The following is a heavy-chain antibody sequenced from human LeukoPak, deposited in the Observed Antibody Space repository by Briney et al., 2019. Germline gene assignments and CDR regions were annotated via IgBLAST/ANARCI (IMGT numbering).Heavy chain of an antibody. CDR3: ARDPGAHTDSGN. CDR2: IYYSGST. CDR1: GGSISSSSYY. Sequence: SETLSLTCTVSGGSISSSSYYWGWIRQPPGKGLEWIGSIYYSGSTYYNPSLKSRVTISVDKSKNHLSLNLTSVTAADTAIYYCARDPGAHTDSGNWGQGTLVTVSS. V-gene: IGHV4-39*07. D-gene: IGHD6-19*01. J-gene: IGHJ4*02.